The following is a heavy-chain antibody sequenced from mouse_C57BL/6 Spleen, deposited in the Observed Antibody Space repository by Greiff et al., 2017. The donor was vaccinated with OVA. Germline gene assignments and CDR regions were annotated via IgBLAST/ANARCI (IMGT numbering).Heavy chain of an antibody. D-gene: IGHD1-1*01. V-gene: IGHV5-4*03. CDR3: ARGPSGSSSWFAY. J-gene: IGHJ3*01. CDR2: ISDGGSYT. Sequence: EVKLVESGGGLVKPGGSLKLSCAAFGFTFSSYAMSWVRQTPEKRLEWVATISDGGSYTYYPDNVKGRFTISRDNAKNNLYLQMSHLKSEDTAMYYCARGPSGSSSWFAYWGQGTLVTVSA. CDR1: GFTFSSYA.